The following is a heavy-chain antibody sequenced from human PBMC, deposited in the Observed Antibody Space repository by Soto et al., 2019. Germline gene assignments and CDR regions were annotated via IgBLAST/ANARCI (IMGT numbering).Heavy chain of an antibody. D-gene: IGHD5-18*01. Sequence: LETLCLPWAVLCGSFSGYYWSWIRQPPGKGLEWIGEINHSGSTNYNPSLKSRVTLSVDTSKNQFSLKLSSVTAADTAVYYCARVVDTAMATDFDYWGQGTLVTVS. J-gene: IGHJ4*02. CDR2: INHSGST. V-gene: IGHV4-34*01. CDR3: ARVVDTAMATDFDY. CDR1: CGSFSGYY.